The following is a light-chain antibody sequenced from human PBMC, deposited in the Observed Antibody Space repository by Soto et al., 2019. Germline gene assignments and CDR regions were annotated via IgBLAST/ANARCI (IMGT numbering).Light chain of an antibody. CDR3: QQYGGSPYT. V-gene: IGKV3-20*01. Sequence: EIVLTQSPGTLSVSPGERAALSCRASQSGSTYLAWYQQKPGQAPRLLIYGASSRATGIPDRFRGSGSGTDFTLAINRLEPEDFAVFYCQQYGGSPYTFGQGTKVDIK. CDR1: QSGSTY. CDR2: GAS. J-gene: IGKJ2*01.